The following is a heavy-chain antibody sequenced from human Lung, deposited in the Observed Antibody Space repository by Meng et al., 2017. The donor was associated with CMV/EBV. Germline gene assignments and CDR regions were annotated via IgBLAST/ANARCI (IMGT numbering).Heavy chain of an antibody. D-gene: IGHD3-16*01. CDR1: GGTFSSYA. Sequence: SVTVSXKASGGTFSSYAICWVRQAPGQGLEWMGEIIPIFGTANYAQKVQGRVTITTDEYTSTAHMELSSLRSEDTAVYYCARYASSGSAHNMGVWGPGTXVNGAS. V-gene: IGHV1-69*05. J-gene: IGHJ6*02. CDR2: IIPIFGTA. CDR3: ARYASSGSAHNMGV.